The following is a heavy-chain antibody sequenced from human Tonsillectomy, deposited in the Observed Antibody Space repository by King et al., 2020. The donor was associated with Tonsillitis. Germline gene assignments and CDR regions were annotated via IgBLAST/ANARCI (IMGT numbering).Heavy chain of an antibody. D-gene: IGHD5-18*01. CDR1: GFSLSNARMG. Sequence: FTLQESGPVLVKPTETLTLTCTVSGFSLSNARMGVSWIRQPPGKALEWLAHIFSNDEKSYSTSLKSRLTISKDTSKSQVVLTMTNMDPVDTATYYCARNTAMVTLTNYYYGMDVWGQGTTVTVSS. V-gene: IGHV2-26*01. CDR2: IFSNDEK. CDR3: ARNTAMVTLTNYYYGMDV. J-gene: IGHJ6*02.